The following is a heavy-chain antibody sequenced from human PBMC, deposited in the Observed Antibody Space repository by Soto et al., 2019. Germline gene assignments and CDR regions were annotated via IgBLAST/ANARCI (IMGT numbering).Heavy chain of an antibody. J-gene: IGHJ6*02. CDR3: ARDLKGSRGPLTSLPGMDV. V-gene: IGHV1-2*02. Sequence: ASVKVSFKASGYTLTGYYMHWVRQAPGQGLEWMGWINPNSGGTNYAQKFQGRVTMTRDTSISTAYMDLSRLRSDDTAVYYCARDLKGSRGPLTSLPGMDVWGLGTTVTVS. CDR1: GYTLTGYY. D-gene: IGHD6-19*01. CDR2: INPNSGGT.